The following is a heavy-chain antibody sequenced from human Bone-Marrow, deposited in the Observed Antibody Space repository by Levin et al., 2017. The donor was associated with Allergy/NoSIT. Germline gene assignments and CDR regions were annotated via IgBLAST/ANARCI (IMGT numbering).Heavy chain of an antibody. CDR2: VSAYSGNT. Sequence: WASVKVSCKASGYTFTTYGLTWVRQAPGQGLEWMGWVSAYSGNTNYALNLQDRVTMTTDTATNTAYMELTSLRSDDTAIYYCARGHFPYYYYGIDVWGQGTTVVVSS. J-gene: IGHJ6*02. CDR3: ARGHFPYYYYGIDV. CDR1: GYTFTTYG. V-gene: IGHV1-18*01.